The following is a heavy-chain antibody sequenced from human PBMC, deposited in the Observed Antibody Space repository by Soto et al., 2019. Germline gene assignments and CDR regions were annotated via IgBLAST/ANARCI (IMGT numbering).Heavy chain of an antibody. CDR1: DGSISSYY. V-gene: IGHV4-59*01. D-gene: IGHD3-16*01. J-gene: IGHJ6*02. Sequence: SETLSLTCTVSDGSISSYYWGWIGQPPGKGLEWIACIFYTGNTNYNPSLKSRVTMSVDTSKNQFSLKLISMTAADTAVYYCASNYVLQFLSGAYGGWGQGTAVTVSS. CDR2: IFYTGNT. CDR3: ASNYVLQFLSGAYGG.